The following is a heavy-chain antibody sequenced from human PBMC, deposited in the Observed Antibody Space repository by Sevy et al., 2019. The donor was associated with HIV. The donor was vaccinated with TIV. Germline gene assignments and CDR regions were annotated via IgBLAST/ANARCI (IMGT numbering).Heavy chain of an antibody. D-gene: IGHD1-26*01. CDR2: IYYNGHI. CDR1: GGSIISSTYY. V-gene: IGHV4-61*05. CDR3: AGENAWGRGYS. Sequence: SETLSLTCTVSGGSIISSTYYWDWIRQPPGKGLEWIGNIYYNGHINYNPSLKSRVTLSLDTSKNQFSLRLSSVTAADTAMYYCAGENAWGRGYSWGQGTLVTVSS. J-gene: IGHJ4*02.